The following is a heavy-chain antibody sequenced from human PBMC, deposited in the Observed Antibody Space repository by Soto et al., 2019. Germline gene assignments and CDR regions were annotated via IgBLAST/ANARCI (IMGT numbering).Heavy chain of an antibody. D-gene: IGHD3-22*01. J-gene: IGHJ4*02. CDR1: GGSISRGGYS. CDR2: IYHSGST. V-gene: IGHV4-30-2*01. Sequence: SETLSVTCAVSGGSISRGGYSWSWNRQPPGKGLEWIGYIYHSGSTYYNPSLKSRVTISVDRSKNQFSLKLSSVTAADTAVYYCARVYYYDSSGYYHYYFDYWGQGTLVTVSS. CDR3: ARVYYYDSSGYYHYYFDY.